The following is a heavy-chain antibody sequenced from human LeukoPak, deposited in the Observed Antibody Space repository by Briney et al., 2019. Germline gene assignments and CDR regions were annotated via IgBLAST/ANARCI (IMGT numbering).Heavy chain of an antibody. J-gene: IGHJ5*02. V-gene: IGHV3-33*01. Sequence: GRSLRLSCAASGFTFSNYGMHWVRQAPGKGLEWVAFIWYDGSNKYYADSVKGRFTISRDNSKNTLFLQMNSLRAEDTAVYYCTRDVASRNWFDPWRQGTLVTVSS. CDR3: TRDVASRNWFDP. CDR1: GFTFSNYG. CDR2: IWYDGSNK.